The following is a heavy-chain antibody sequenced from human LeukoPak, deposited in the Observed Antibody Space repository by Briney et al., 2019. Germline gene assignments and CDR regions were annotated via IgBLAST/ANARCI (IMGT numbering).Heavy chain of an antibody. Sequence: SETLSLTCTVSGGSISNYYWSWIRQPPGKGLEWIGYIYYSGSTNYNPSLKSRVTISVDTSKNQFSLKLSSVTAADTAVYYCARHGYSSSWYHFDYWGQGTLVTVSS. J-gene: IGHJ4*02. V-gene: IGHV4-59*08. CDR2: IYYSGST. D-gene: IGHD6-13*01. CDR1: GGSISNYY. CDR3: ARHGYSSSWYHFDY.